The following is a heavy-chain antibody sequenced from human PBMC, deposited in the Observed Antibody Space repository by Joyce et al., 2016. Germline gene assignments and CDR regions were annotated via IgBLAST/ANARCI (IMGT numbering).Heavy chain of an antibody. CDR1: GFTFSGSA. D-gene: IGHD2-15*01. V-gene: IGHV3-73*02. Sequence: EVQLVESGGGLVQPGGSLKLSCAASGFTFSGSAMHWVRQASGKGLEWVARIRSKPNKYAKAYAASLKGRFTISRDDSKNTAYLQMNSLKTEDTAVYYCTRGYCSGGSCLNFDYWGQGTLVTVSS. CDR2: IRSKPNKYAK. J-gene: IGHJ4*02. CDR3: TRGYCSGGSCLNFDY.